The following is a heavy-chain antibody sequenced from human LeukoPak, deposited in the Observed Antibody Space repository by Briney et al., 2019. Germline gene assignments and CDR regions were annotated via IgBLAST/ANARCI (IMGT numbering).Heavy chain of an antibody. D-gene: IGHD1-7*01. J-gene: IGHJ3*02. V-gene: IGHV1-69*13. Sequence: ASVNVSCKASGGTFSSYAISWVRQAPGQGLEWMGGIIPIFGTANYAQKFQGRVTITADESTSTAYMELSSLRSEDTAVYYCARDGDWNYGKAFDIWGQGTMVTVSS. CDR1: GGTFSSYA. CDR2: IIPIFGTA. CDR3: ARDGDWNYGKAFDI.